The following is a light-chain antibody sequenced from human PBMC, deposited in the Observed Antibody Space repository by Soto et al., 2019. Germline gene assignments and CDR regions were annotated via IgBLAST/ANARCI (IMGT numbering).Light chain of an antibody. CDR2: AAS. Sequence: DIQLTQSPSFLSASVVDRVTITCLASQDISDYLAWYQQRPGKAPKLLIYAASTLQSGVPSRFSGSGSGTEFTLTITSLQPEDFATYYCQQLNSFPITFGQGTRLEIK. V-gene: IGKV1-9*01. J-gene: IGKJ5*01. CDR3: QQLNSFPIT. CDR1: QDISDY.